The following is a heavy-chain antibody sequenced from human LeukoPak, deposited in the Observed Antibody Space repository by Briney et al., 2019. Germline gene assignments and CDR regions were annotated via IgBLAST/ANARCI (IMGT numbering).Heavy chain of an antibody. D-gene: IGHD3-3*01. CDR3: ARDVITIFGVVTRP. CDR2: IFYSGSP. J-gene: IGHJ5*02. V-gene: IGHV4-30-4*08. CDR1: GGSITSGDYY. Sequence: PSQTLSLTCTVSGGSITSGDYYWSWIRQPPGKGLEWIGYIFYSGSPYYNPSLKSRVTISIDTSKNQFSLKLSSVTAADTAVYYCARDVITIFGVVTRPWGQGTLVTVSS.